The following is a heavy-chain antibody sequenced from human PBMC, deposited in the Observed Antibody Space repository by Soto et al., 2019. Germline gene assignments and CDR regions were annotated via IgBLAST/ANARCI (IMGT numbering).Heavy chain of an antibody. J-gene: IGHJ3*01. CDR2: ISWNGNRI. CDR3: VKDISTYGDSGSLDV. CDR1: GFIFDDYA. D-gene: IGHD4-17*01. Sequence: EVQLVESGGTLVQPGRSLRLSCAASGFIFDDYAMHWVRQVPGKGLDWVSDISWNGNRINYADSVKGRFTISRDNANNSLYLQMNSLRTEDTALYYCVKDISTYGDSGSLDVWGQGTMVTVSS. V-gene: IGHV3-9*01.